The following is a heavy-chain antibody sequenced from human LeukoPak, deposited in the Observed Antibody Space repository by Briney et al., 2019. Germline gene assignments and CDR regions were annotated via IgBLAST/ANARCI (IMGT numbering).Heavy chain of an antibody. V-gene: IGHV4-34*01. J-gene: IGHJ5*02. CDR2: INHSGST. Sequence: SETLSLTCAVYGGSFSGYYWNWVRQPPGKGLEWIGEINHSGSTNYNSSLKSRVTISVDTSKNQFSLKLSSVTAADTAVYYCARGQSMTNWFDPWGQGTLVTVSS. CDR3: ARGQSMTNWFDP. D-gene: IGHD2/OR15-2a*01. CDR1: GGSFSGYY.